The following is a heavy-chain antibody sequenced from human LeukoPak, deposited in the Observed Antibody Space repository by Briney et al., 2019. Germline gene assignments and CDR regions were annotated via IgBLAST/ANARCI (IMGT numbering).Heavy chain of an antibody. CDR1: GFTFDDHT. Sequence: GGSLGLSCAASGFTFDDHTMHWVRQAPGKGLEWISLINWDGGSTDYADSVKGRFTISRDNSRNSLYLQMNSLIPEDTALYYCAKDVDYCSSTTCFFDYWGQGTLVTVSS. CDR3: AKDVDYCSSTTCFFDY. V-gene: IGHV3-43*01. J-gene: IGHJ4*02. D-gene: IGHD2-2*01. CDR2: INWDGGST.